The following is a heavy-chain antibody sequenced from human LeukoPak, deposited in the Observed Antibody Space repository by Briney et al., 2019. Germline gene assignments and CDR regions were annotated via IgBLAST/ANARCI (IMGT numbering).Heavy chain of an antibody. D-gene: IGHD3-3*01. CDR1: GFIFSSSG. J-gene: IGHJ3*02. Sequence: GGSLRLSCAASGFIFSSSGMSWVRPAPGKGLEWVAFIRYDGSNKYYADSVKGRFTISRDNAKNSLYLQMNSLRSEDTAVYYCARDRGAPYYDFWSGYSHDAFDIWGQGTMVIVSS. V-gene: IGHV3-30*02. CDR3: ARDRGAPYYDFWSGYSHDAFDI. CDR2: IRYDGSNK.